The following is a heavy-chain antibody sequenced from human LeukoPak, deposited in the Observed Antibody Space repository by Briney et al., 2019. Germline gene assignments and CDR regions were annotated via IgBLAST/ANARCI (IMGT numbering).Heavy chain of an antibody. D-gene: IGHD3-9*01. CDR3: ARFRNYDVLTGYYGPVWFDL. CDR1: GGSFSSYY. Sequence: PSETLSLTCAVSGGSFSSYYYSWIRQPPGKGLEWIGEISPSGSTNYKPSLKSRVTISIDTSKNQFSLNVSSVTAADTAVYYCARFRNYDVLTGYYGPVWFDLWGQGTLVTVSS. J-gene: IGHJ5*02. V-gene: IGHV4-34*01. CDR2: ISPSGST.